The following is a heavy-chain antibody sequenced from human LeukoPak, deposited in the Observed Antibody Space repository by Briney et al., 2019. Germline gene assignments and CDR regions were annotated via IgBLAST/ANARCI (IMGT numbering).Heavy chain of an antibody. J-gene: IGHJ4*02. CDR2: MNPNSGNT. Sequence: PSVKVSCKASGYAFTSYDINWVRQATGQGLEWMGWMNPNSGNTGYAQKFQGRVTMTRNTSISTAYMGLSSLRSEDTAVYYCAVGDTLNYDYWGQGTLVTVSS. CDR3: AVGDTLNYDY. CDR1: GYAFTSYD. V-gene: IGHV1-8*01. D-gene: IGHD2-21*01.